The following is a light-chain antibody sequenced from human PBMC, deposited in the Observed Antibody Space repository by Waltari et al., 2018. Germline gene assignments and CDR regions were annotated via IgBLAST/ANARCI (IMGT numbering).Light chain of an antibody. CDR1: SSDVGAYNY. CDR2: DVT. Sequence: GQSITISCTGTSSDVGAYNYVSWYQQHPGQAPKLMIYDVTSRPSGVSNRFSGSKSGNTASLTISGLQAEDEADYYCSSYTSSSTPLVFGGGTKLTVL. CDR3: SSYTSSSTPLV. V-gene: IGLV2-14*03. J-gene: IGLJ2*01.